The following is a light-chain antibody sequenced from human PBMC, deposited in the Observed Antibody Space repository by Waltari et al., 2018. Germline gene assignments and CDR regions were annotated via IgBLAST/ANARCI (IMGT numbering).Light chain of an antibody. CDR1: SSNTGSNY. Sequence: QSVLPQPPSASGTPGQRVTLSCSGISSNTGSNYVYWYQQLPGTAPKPLIYRNNQRPSGVPDRFSGSKSGTSASLAISGLRSEDEADYYCAAWDDSLSGVVFGGGTKLTVL. V-gene: IGLV1-47*01. CDR2: RNN. J-gene: IGLJ2*01. CDR3: AAWDDSLSGVV.